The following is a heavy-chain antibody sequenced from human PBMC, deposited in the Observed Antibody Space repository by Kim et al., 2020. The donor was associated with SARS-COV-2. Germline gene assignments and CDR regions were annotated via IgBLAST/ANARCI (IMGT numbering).Heavy chain of an antibody. CDR3: ARVRLVMRTYYPLDH. Sequence: ASVKVSCKASGYTFSGYDIHWVRQAPGQGLEWMGWMNPISGGTNFAQKFQGRVAMTRDTSITTAYMELRRLRSDDTAVYYCARVRLVMRTYYPLDHWGQGTLVTVSS. CDR1: GYTFSGYD. D-gene: IGHD3-10*01. CDR2: MNPISGGT. J-gene: IGHJ4*02. V-gene: IGHV1-2*02.